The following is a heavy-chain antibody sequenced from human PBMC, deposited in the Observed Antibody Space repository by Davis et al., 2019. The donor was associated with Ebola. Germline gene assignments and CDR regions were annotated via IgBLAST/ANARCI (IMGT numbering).Heavy chain of an antibody. Sequence: PGGSLRLSCAASGFTFSSYGMHWVRQAPGKGLEWVAVISYDGSNKYYADSVKGRFTISRDNSKNTLYLQMNSLRAEDTAVYYCAKGGTYYYGSGSSGDYMDVWGKGTTVTVSS. CDR2: ISYDGSNK. D-gene: IGHD3-10*01. V-gene: IGHV3-30*18. J-gene: IGHJ6*03. CDR3: AKGGTYYYGSGSSGDYMDV. CDR1: GFTFSSYG.